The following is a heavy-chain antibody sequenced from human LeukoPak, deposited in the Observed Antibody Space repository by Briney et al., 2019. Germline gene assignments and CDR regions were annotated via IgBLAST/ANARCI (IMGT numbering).Heavy chain of an antibody. Sequence: ASVKVSCKASGSTFTVYYIHWVRQAPGQGLEWLGWVNPNSGGTNYAQKFQGRVTMTRDTFITTAYMELSRLKSDDTAVYYCATEAGETPNTGIDYWGQGTLVTVSS. V-gene: IGHV1-2*02. CDR2: VNPNSGGT. CDR1: GSTFTVYY. CDR3: ATEAGETPNTGIDY. J-gene: IGHJ4*02. D-gene: IGHD1-14*01.